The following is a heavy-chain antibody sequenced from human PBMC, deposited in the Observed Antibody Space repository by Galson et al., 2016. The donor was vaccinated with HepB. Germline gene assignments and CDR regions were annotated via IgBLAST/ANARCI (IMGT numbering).Heavy chain of an antibody. Sequence: SPRLSCAASGFTFTNNIMSLVRQAPGKGLEWVSTLGGDGATFYGDSVKGRFTISRDDSKSTLYLRMDSLRVEDTATYHCTTRCMTNTCHNADDYWGQGTLVTVSS. CDR2: LGGDGAT. D-gene: IGHD2-8*01. J-gene: IGHJ4*02. CDR3: TTRCMTNTCHNADDY. V-gene: IGHV3-23*01. CDR1: GFTFTNNI.